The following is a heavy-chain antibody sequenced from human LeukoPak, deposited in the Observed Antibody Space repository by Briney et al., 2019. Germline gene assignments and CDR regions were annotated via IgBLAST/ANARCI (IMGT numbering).Heavy chain of an antibody. CDR1: GYTFTSYD. V-gene: IGHV1-8*01. D-gene: IGHD2-8*01. CDR2: MNPNSGNT. J-gene: IGHJ5*02. CDR3: ARGAGYCTNGVCYRFDP. Sequence: ASVKVSCKASGYTFTSYDISWVRQATGQGLEWMGWMNPNSGNTGYAQKFQGRVTMTRNTSISTAYMELSSLRSEDTAVYYCARGAGYCTNGVCYRFDPWGQGTLVTVSS.